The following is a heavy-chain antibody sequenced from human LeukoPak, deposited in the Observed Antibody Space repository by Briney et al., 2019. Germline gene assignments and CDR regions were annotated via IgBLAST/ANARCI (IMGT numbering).Heavy chain of an antibody. D-gene: IGHD3-3*01. Sequence: AASVKVSCTASGYTFTSYDINWVRQATGQGLEWMGWMNPNSGNTGYAQKFQGRVTMTRNTSISTAYMELSSLRSEDTAVYYCARGGLFYDFWSGYYPYYFDYWGQGTLVTVSS. J-gene: IGHJ4*02. CDR1: GYTFTSYD. V-gene: IGHV1-8*01. CDR2: MNPNSGNT. CDR3: ARGGLFYDFWSGYYPYYFDY.